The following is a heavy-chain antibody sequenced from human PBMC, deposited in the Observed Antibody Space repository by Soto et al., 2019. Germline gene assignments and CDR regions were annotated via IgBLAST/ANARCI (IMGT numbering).Heavy chain of an antibody. CDR1: GGSISPYY. CDR3: ARRWSGNDY. D-gene: IGHD3-10*01. J-gene: IGHJ4*02. V-gene: IGHV4-59*01. Sequence: QVQLQESGPGLVKPSETLILTCTVSGGSISPYYWNWIRQPPGKGLEWIAYVHYSGTTCDNPSLKRRVPLALDTSNNQFSLTLSSVTAADTAVYYCARRWSGNDYWGQGTVVTVSS. CDR2: VHYSGTT.